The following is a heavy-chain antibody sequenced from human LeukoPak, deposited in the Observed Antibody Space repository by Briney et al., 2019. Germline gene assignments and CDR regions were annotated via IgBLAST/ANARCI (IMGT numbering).Heavy chain of an antibody. V-gene: IGHV4-59*08. J-gene: IGHJ6*02. CDR2: IYYSGST. Sequence: SETLSLTCTVSGGSISSYYWSWIRQPPGKGLEWIGYIYYSGSTNYNPSLKSRVTISVDTSKNQFSLKLSSVTAADTAVYYCARHYSSSWTNYYYGMDVWGQGTTVTVSS. CDR1: GGSISSYY. D-gene: IGHD6-13*01. CDR3: ARHYSSSWTNYYYGMDV.